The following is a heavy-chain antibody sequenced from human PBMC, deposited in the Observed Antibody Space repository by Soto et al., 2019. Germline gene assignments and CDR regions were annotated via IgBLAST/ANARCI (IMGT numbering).Heavy chain of an antibody. CDR2: IRSKAYGGTT. CDR1: GFTFGDYA. V-gene: IGHV3-49*03. D-gene: IGHD1-20*01. J-gene: IGHJ5*02. Sequence: GGSLRLSCTASGFTFGDYAMSWFRQAPGKGLEWVGFIRSKAYGGTTEYAASVKGRFTISRDDSKSIAYLQMNSLKTEDTAVYYCTRVDITGTTREYNWFDPWGQGTLVTVSS. CDR3: TRVDITGTTREYNWFDP.